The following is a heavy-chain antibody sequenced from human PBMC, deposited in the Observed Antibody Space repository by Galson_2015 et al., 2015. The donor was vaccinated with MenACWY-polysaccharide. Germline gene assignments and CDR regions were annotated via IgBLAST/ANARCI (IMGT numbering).Heavy chain of an antibody. CDR2: IRWNRGNM. J-gene: IGHJ6*03. V-gene: IGHV3-9*01. D-gene: IGHD6-13*01. CDR1: GFIFDEYG. CDR3: AKVIAADGTVYYYYYMDV. Sequence: ALRLSCAAYGFIFDEYGMFWVRLVPGAGREGVSGIRWNRGNMAYADSVQGRFTISRDNAKNSIYLQMNSLSAEDTALSYCAKVIAADGTVYYYYYMDVWGKGTTVTVSS.